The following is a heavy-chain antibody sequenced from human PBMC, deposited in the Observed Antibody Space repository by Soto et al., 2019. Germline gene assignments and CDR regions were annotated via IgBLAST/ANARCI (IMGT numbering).Heavy chain of an antibody. CDR2: IIPLLKTV. Sequence: QEELVQSGAEVKKPGSSMNVSCKASGGTFASYSITWVRQAPGQRLEWMGEIIPLLKTVNYAQKFQGRVTITGDRSTSTVYMALSRLRSDDTAVYYCARDPVDLFGYMDVWGHGTTVTVS. V-gene: IGHV1-69*06. D-gene: IGHD6-25*01. J-gene: IGHJ6*02. CDR1: GGTFASYS. CDR3: ARDPVDLFGYMDV.